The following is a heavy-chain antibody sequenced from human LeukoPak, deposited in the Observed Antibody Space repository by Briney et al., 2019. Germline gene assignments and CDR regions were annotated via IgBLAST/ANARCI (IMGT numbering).Heavy chain of an antibody. CDR3: ARVSSTNIKRGMDV. V-gene: IGHV1-2*02. J-gene: IGHJ6*02. CDR2: INPNSGGT. CDR1: GYTFTGYY. D-gene: IGHD2-2*01. Sequence: ASVKVSCKASGYTFTGYYMHWVRQAPGQGLEWMGWINPNSGGTNYAQKFQGRVTMTRDTSISTAYMELSRLRSDDTAVYYCARVSSTNIKRGMDVWGQGTTVTVSS.